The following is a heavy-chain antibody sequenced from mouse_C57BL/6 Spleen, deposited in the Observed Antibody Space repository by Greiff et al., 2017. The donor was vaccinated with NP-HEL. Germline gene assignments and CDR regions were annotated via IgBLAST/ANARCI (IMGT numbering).Heavy chain of an antibody. CDR2: IDPNSGGT. D-gene: IGHD1-1*01. CDR3: ARSHYYGSSYGGFYAMDY. Sequence: VQLQQPGAELVKPGASVKLSCKASGYTFTSYWMHWVKQRPGRGLEWIGRIDPNSGGTKYNEKFKSKATLTVDKPSSTAYMQLSSLTSEDSAAYYCARSHYYGSSYGGFYAMDYWGQGTPVTVSS. J-gene: IGHJ4*01. V-gene: IGHV1-72*01. CDR1: GYTFTSYW.